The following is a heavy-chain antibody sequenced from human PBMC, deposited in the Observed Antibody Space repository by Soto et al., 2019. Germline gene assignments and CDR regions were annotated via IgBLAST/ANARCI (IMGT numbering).Heavy chain of an antibody. Sequence: SETLSLTCSVYGWSLSGYYWSWIRQPPGKGLEWIGEINHSGSTNYNPSLKSRVTISVDTSKNQFSLKLSSVTAADTAVYYCASVRPVLRFLEWLPNWFDPWGQGTLVTVSS. D-gene: IGHD3-3*01. CDR2: INHSGST. CDR3: ASVRPVLRFLEWLPNWFDP. V-gene: IGHV4-34*01. J-gene: IGHJ5*02. CDR1: GWSLSGYY.